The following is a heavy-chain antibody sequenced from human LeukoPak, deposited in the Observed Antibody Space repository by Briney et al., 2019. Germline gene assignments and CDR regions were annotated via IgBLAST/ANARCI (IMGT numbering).Heavy chain of an antibody. CDR3: ARVSGATITTYYGMDV. CDR1: GDSVNSGSSY. Sequence: SETLSLTCTVSGDSVNSGSSYWGWIRQPPGKGLEYIGYIDYSGSPTYHPSLKSRVTISIDTSKNQFSLRLSSVTAVDTAVYYCARVSGATITTYYGMDVWGQGTTVTVS. CDR2: IDYSGSP. V-gene: IGHV4-61*01. D-gene: IGHD5-12*01. J-gene: IGHJ6*02.